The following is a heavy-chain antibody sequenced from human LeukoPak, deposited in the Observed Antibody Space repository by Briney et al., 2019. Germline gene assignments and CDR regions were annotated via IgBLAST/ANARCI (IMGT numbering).Heavy chain of an antibody. CDR3: ASSDAITAVDY. D-gene: IGHD3-16*01. V-gene: IGHV4-61*02. CDR1: GGSISSGSYY. CDR2: IYTSGST. Sequence: SETLSLTCTVSGGSISSGSYYWSWIRQPAGKGLEWIGRIYTSGSTYYNPSLKSRITISVDTSKNQFSLKLSSVTAADTAVYYCASSDAITAVDYWGQGTLVTVSS. J-gene: IGHJ4*02.